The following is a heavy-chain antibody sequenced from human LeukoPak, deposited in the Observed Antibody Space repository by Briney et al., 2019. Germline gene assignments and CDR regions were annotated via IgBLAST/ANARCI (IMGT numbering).Heavy chain of an antibody. D-gene: IGHD5-12*01. CDR2: IYSSGST. V-gene: IGHV4-4*08. CDR1: GGSISGYY. CDR3: ARDPYSGYDY. J-gene: IGHJ4*02. Sequence: SETASLTCTVSGGSISGYYWSWLRQPPGKGLEWIAYIYSSGSTYYNPSLKSRVTISVDTSKNQFSLKLSSVTAADTAVYYCARDPYSGYDYWGQGTLVTVSS.